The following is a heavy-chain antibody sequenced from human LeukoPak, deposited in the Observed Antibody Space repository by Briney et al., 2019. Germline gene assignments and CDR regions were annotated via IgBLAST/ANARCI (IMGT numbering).Heavy chain of an antibody. Sequence: PGGSPRLSCAASGFTFSSYWMSWVRQAPGKGLEWVANIKQDGSEKYYVDSVKGRFTISRDNAKNSLYLQMNSLRAEDTAVYYCARSTSSSWYSVSYAFDIWGQGTMVTVSS. V-gene: IGHV3-7*01. CDR2: IKQDGSEK. CDR1: GFTFSSYW. CDR3: ARSTSSSWYSVSYAFDI. D-gene: IGHD6-13*01. J-gene: IGHJ3*02.